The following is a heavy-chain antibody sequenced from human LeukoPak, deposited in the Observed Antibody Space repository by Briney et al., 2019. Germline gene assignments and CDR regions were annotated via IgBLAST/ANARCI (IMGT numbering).Heavy chain of an antibody. CDR2: IYYSGST. Sequence: SETLSLTCTVSGGSISSYYWGWIRQPPGKGLEWIGSIYYSGSTYYNPSLKSRVTISVDTSKNQFSLKLSSVTAADTAVYYCARRGFTYYYDSSGYYYGYYFDYWGQGTLVTVSS. CDR3: ARRGFTYYYDSSGYYYGYYFDY. J-gene: IGHJ4*02. D-gene: IGHD3-22*01. CDR1: GGSISSYY. V-gene: IGHV4-39*01.